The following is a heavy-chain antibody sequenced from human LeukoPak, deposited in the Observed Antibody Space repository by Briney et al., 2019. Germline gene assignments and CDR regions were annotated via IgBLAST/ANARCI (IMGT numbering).Heavy chain of an antibody. J-gene: IGHJ4*02. CDR3: ARVNIRRGFLDY. CDR1: GFTFSSYD. CDR2: IGTAGDT. D-gene: IGHD2/OR15-2a*01. V-gene: IGHV3-13*01. Sequence: GGSLRLSCAASGFTFSSYDMHWVRQATGEGLEWVSAIGTAGDTYYPGSVKGRFTISRENAKNSLYLQMNSLRAGDTAVYYCARVNIRRGFLDYWGQGTLVTVFS.